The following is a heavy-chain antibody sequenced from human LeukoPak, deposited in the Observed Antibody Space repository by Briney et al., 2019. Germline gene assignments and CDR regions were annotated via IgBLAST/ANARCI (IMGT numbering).Heavy chain of an antibody. CDR1: RFTFSSYA. D-gene: IGHD3-9*01. CDR2: ISSNGGST. J-gene: IGHJ4*02. Sequence: GGSLRLSCAASRFTFSSYAMHWVRQAPGKGLEYVSAISSNGGSTYYANSVKGRFTISRDNSKNTLYLQMGSLRAEDMAVYYCAREGITISRAIDYWGQGTLVTVSS. V-gene: IGHV3-64*01. CDR3: AREGITISRAIDY.